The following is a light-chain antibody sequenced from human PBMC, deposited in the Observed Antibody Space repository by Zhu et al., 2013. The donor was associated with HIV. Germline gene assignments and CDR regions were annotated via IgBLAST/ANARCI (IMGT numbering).Light chain of an antibody. CDR2: DAS. V-gene: IGKV1-33*01. CDR1: QAINGG. J-gene: IGKJ2*01. CDR3: QQYDNLPPMYT. Sequence: IQLTQSPSPLSTSVGDRVTITCRTSQAINGGLTWYQQRPGKAPKLLIYDASNLERGVPSRFSGSASGTDFTLTISSLQPEDFATYYCQQYDNLPPMYTFGQGTKVEIK.